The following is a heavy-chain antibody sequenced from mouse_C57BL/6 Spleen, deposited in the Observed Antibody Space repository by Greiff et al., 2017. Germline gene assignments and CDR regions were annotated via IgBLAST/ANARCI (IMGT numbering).Heavy chain of an antibody. CDR2: VYPYNGGT. J-gene: IGHJ2*01. D-gene: IGHD3-2*02. CDR1: GFTFTDYY. Sequence: EVQLQQSGPVLVKPGPSVKISCKASGFTFTDYYMHWVKQSHGKSLEWIGLVYPYNGGTSYNQKFKGKATLTVDTSSNTAYLQLSSLTSEDTAIYYCARGTAQATFDYWGQGTTLTVSS. CDR3: ARGTAQATFDY. V-gene: IGHV1-36*01.